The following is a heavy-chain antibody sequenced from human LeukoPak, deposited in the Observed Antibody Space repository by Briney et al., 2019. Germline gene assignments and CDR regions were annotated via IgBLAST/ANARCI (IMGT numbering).Heavy chain of an antibody. Sequence: PGGSLRLSCAASGFTFSSYAMHWVRQAPGKGLEWVAVISYDGSNKYYADSVKGRFTISRDNSKNTLYLQMNSLRAEDTAVYYCAREGITGTTHAFDIWGQGTMVTVSS. CDR1: GFTFSSYA. D-gene: IGHD1-14*01. J-gene: IGHJ3*02. CDR3: AREGITGTTHAFDI. CDR2: ISYDGSNK. V-gene: IGHV3-30-3*01.